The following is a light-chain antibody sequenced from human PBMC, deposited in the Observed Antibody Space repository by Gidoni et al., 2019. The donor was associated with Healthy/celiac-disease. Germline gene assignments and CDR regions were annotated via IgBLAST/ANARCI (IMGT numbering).Light chain of an antibody. V-gene: IGKV1-39*01. CDR2: AAS. Sequence: DIQMTQPPSSLSASVGDRVTITCRASQSISSYLNWYQQKPGKAPKLLIYAASSLQSGVPSRFSGSGSGTDFTLTISSLQPEDFATYYCQQSYSKPLTFGGXTKVEIK. CDR3: QQSYSKPLT. J-gene: IGKJ4*01. CDR1: QSISSY.